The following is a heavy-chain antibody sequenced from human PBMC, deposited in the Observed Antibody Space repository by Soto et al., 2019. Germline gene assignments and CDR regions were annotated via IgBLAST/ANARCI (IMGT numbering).Heavy chain of an antibody. J-gene: IGHJ4*02. V-gene: IGHV1-3*01. D-gene: IGHD1-26*01. Sequence: QVPLVQSGAEVKKPGASVKVSCKASGYTFTSYAMHWVRQAPGQRLEWMGWINAGNGNTKYSQKFQGRVTITRDTSASTAYMELSSLRSEDTAVYYCARDRWELPSDYWGQGTLVTVSS. CDR3: ARDRWELPSDY. CDR2: INAGNGNT. CDR1: GYTFTSYA.